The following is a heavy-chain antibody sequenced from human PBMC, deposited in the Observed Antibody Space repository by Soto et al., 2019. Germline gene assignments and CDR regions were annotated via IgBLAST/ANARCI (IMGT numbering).Heavy chain of an antibody. J-gene: IGHJ6*02. CDR3: AKAVPLVRGINPYSYGLDV. CDR2: SSGGGGST. CDR1: GFPFSSYV. Sequence: LRRSCAVSGFPFSSYVMTWVRQAPGKGLGWGSVSSGGGGSTNYAESVKGRFSISRDNSENTLYLQMNSLRAEDAAVYYCAKAVPLVRGINPYSYGLDVWGQGTTVTVYS. V-gene: IGHV3-23*01. D-gene: IGHD3-10*01.